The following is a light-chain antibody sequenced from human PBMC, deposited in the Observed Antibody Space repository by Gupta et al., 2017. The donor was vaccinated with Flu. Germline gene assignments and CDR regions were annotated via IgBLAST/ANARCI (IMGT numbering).Light chain of an antibody. V-gene: IGKV1-39*01. Sequence: PSSLSASVGDRVTITCRASQNIYNYLNWYQQKPGKAPKLLIYAASRLQSEFPSRFSGSESGTDFSLTISRLQPEDFASYYCQQTDSAPWTFGQGTKVEIK. CDR2: AAS. J-gene: IGKJ1*01. CDR3: QQTDSAPWT. CDR1: QNIYNY.